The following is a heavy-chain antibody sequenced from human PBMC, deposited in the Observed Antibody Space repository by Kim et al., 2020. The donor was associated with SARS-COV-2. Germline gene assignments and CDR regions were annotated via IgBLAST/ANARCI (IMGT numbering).Heavy chain of an antibody. CDR2: INPSSGST. CDR3: ARNRPYFDY. D-gene: IGHD3-16*01. V-gene: IGHV1-46*01. Sequence: ASVKVSCKASGYTFTSLYMHWVRQAPGQGLEWMGIINPSSGSTTYAQKFQGRVTMTRDVSSSTVYMEVSSLRSDDTAVYYCARNRPYFDYWGQGTLVTVS. J-gene: IGHJ4*02. CDR1: GYTFTSLY.